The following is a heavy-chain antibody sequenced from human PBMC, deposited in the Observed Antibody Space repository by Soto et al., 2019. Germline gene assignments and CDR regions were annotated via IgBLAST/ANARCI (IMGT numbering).Heavy chain of an antibody. V-gene: IGHV1-18*01. J-gene: IGHJ6*02. Sequence: ASVKVSCKASGYTFTSYGISWVRQAPGQGLEWMGWISAYNGNTNYAQKLQGRVTMTTDTSTSTAYMELRSLRSDDTAVYYCAREGTATVTRYEMAYGMDVWGQGTTVTVSS. CDR2: ISAYNGNT. CDR1: GYTFTSYG. CDR3: AREGTATVTRYEMAYGMDV. D-gene: IGHD4-17*01.